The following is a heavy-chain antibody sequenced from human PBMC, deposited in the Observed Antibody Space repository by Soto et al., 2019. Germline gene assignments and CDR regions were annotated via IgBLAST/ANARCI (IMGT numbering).Heavy chain of an antibody. CDR2: ISYDGSNK. V-gene: IGHV3-30-3*01. CDR3: ASRPYGDYSSYFDS. J-gene: IGHJ4*02. CDR1: GFTFSSYS. Sequence: GGSLRLSCAASGFTFSSYSMHWVRQAPGKGLEWVALISYDGSNKYYADSVKGRFTISRDNSKDTLYLQMNSLRAEDTAVYYCASRPYGDYSSYFDSRGQGTLVTVSS. D-gene: IGHD4-17*01.